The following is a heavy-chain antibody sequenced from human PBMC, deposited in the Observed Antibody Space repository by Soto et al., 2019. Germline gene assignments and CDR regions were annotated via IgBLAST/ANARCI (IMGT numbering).Heavy chain of an antibody. CDR3: AKENGEPRTALTVYCYYGLDV. J-gene: IGHJ6*02. Sequence: PGESLKISCAASGFAVSGFYMNWIRQAPGKGLEWVSVIFTTGTTYYADSVKGRFTISRDDSKNTLYLQMNSLRAEDTALYYCAKENGEPRTALTVYCYYGLDVWGQGTTVTVSS. CDR1: GFAVSGFY. CDR2: IFTTGTT. D-gene: IGHD1-1*01. V-gene: IGHV3-53*01.